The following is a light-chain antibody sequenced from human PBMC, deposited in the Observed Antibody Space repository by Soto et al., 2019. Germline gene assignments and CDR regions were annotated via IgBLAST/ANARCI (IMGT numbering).Light chain of an antibody. CDR2: RNN. Sequence: QSVLTQPPSASGTPGQRVTISCSGSSSNIGNNYVYWYQQFPGTAPKLLIYRNNQRPSGVPDRVSASKSGTSASLAISGLRSEDEADYYCAAWDDSLSGVVFAGGTKVTVL. V-gene: IGLV1-47*01. CDR1: SSNIGNNY. J-gene: IGLJ2*01. CDR3: AAWDDSLSGVV.